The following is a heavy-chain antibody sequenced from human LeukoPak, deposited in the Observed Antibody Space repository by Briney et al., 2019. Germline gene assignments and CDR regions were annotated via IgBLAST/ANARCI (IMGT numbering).Heavy chain of an antibody. CDR3: ARMGTPTACDY. Sequence: PSETLSLTCTVSGGSISSYYWSWIRQPPGKGLEWIGYIYYSGSTNYNPSLKSRVTISVDTSKNQFSLKLSSVTAADTAVYYCARMGTPTACDYWGQGTLVTVSS. CDR1: GGSISSYY. CDR2: IYYSGST. J-gene: IGHJ4*02. D-gene: IGHD4-17*01. V-gene: IGHV4-59*01.